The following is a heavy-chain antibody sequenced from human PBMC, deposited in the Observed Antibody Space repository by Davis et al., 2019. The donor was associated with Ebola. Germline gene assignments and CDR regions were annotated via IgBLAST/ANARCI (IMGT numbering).Heavy chain of an antibody. D-gene: IGHD3-9*01. CDR1: GFTFSTYS. J-gene: IGHJ5*02. Sequence: GESLKISCAATGFTFSTYSMSWVRQAPGKGLEWVSSISSDSDYIYYADSAKGRFTISRDNAKNSLYLQMNSLRAEDTAVYYCARGDDILTGHNWFDPWGQGTLVTVSS. V-gene: IGHV3-21*01. CDR3: ARGDDILTGHNWFDP. CDR2: ISSDSDYI.